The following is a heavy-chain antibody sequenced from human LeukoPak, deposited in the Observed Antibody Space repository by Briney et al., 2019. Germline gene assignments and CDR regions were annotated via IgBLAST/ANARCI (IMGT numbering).Heavy chain of an antibody. CDR3: ANQCYYGSGSDY. Sequence: SETLSLTCTVSGGSISSSSYYWGWIRQPPGKGLEWIGSIYYSGSTYYNPSLKSRVTISVDTSKNQFSLKLSSVTAADTAVYYCANQCYYGSGSDYWGQGTLVTVSS. CDR1: GGSISSSSYY. V-gene: IGHV4-39*01. D-gene: IGHD3-10*01. CDR2: IYYSGST. J-gene: IGHJ4*02.